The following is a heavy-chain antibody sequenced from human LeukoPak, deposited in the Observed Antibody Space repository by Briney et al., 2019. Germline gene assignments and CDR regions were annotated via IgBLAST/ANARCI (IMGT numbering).Heavy chain of an antibody. V-gene: IGHV3-21*01. Sequence: GGSLRLSCAASGFTFSSYSMNWVRQAPGKGLEWVSSISSSSSYIYYADSVKGRFTISRDNAKNSLYLQMNSLRAEDTAVYYCTSPDFWSGYYYYYMDVWGKGTTVTVSS. D-gene: IGHD3-3*01. CDR3: TSPDFWSGYYYYYMDV. J-gene: IGHJ6*03. CDR1: GFTFSSYS. CDR2: ISSSSSYI.